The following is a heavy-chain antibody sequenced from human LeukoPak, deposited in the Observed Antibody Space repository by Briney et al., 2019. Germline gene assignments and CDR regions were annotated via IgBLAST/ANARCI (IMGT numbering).Heavy chain of an antibody. CDR1: GYSFSSYW. J-gene: IGHJ4*02. D-gene: IGHD2-15*01. Sequence: PGESLKISCQGSGYSFSSYWIGWVRQMPGKGLEWMGLINAADSDTRYSPSFQGQVLISVDKSISTAYLQWGNLKATDTALYYCARLPCTGGSCSKTFDYWGQGTLVTVYS. V-gene: IGHV5-51*01. CDR3: ARLPCTGGSCSKTFDY. CDR2: INAADSDT.